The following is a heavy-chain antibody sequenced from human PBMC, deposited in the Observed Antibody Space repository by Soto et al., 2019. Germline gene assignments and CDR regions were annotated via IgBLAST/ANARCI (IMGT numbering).Heavy chain of an antibody. D-gene: IGHD6-13*01. J-gene: IGHJ4*02. Sequence: SETLSLTCTVSGGSISSSSYYWGWIRQPPGKGLEWIGSIYYSGSTYYNPSLKSRVTISVDTSKNQFSLKLSSVTAADTAVYYWARLNPQQLVEGDYWGKGTLVTVSS. CDR2: IYYSGST. CDR1: GGSISSSSYY. V-gene: IGHV4-39*01. CDR3: ARLNPQQLVEGDY.